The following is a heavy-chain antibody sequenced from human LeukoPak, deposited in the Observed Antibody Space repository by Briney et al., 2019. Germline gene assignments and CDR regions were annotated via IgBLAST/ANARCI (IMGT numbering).Heavy chain of an antibody. J-gene: IGHJ5*02. CDR1: GNTFTGYY. D-gene: IGHD3-3*01. CDR2: INPNSGGT. V-gene: IGHV1-2*02. Sequence: ASVKVSCKASGNTFTGYYMHWVRQAPGQGLEWMGWINPNSGGTNYAQKFQGRVTMTRDTSISTAYMELSRLRSDDTAVYYCAREATIFGVVIIAWFDPWGQGTLVTVSS. CDR3: AREATIFGVVIIAWFDP.